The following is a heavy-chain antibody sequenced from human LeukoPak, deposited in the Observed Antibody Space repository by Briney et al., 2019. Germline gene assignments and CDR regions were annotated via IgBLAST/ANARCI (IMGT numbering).Heavy chain of an antibody. CDR2: INPSGRST. Sequence: GASVPVSCKASGYTFTSYYMHWVRQAPGQGLEWMGIINPSGRSTSYAQKFQGRVTMTRDTSTSTVYMELSSLRSEDTAVYYCARGLINGELGFNWFDPWGEGSLVTVSS. V-gene: IGHV1-46*01. D-gene: IGHD1-26*01. CDR3: ARGLINGELGFNWFDP. J-gene: IGHJ5*02. CDR1: GYTFTSYY.